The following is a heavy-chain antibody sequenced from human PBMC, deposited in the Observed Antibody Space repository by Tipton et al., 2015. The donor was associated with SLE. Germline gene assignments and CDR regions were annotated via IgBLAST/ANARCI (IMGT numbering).Heavy chain of an antibody. CDR3: AIGEQQSDYYYYYHMDV. V-gene: IGHV4-31*03. J-gene: IGHJ6*03. CDR1: NGSISSGGYY. CDR2: IYNSGST. Sequence: TLSLTCSVSNGSISSGGYYWNWIRQHPGKGLEWIGYIYNSGSTYYNPSLKSRVAISVDTSKNQFSLKLSSVTAADTAVYYCAIGEQQSDYYYYYHMDVWGKGTTVTVSS. D-gene: IGHD6-13*01.